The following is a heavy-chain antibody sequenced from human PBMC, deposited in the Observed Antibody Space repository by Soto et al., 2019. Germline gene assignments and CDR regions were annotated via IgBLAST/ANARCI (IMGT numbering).Heavy chain of an antibody. V-gene: IGHV1-18*01. J-gene: IGHJ5*02. CDR2: ISAYNGNT. D-gene: IGHD6-19*01. Sequence: QVQLVQSGAEVKKPGASVKVSCKASGYTFTSYGISWVRQAPGQGLEWMGWISAYNGNTNYAQKLQGRVTMITDTSTSTAYMEPRSLRSDDTAVYYCARVSVAVAGAHNWFDPWGQGTLVTVSS. CDR3: ARVSVAVAGAHNWFDP. CDR1: GYTFTSYG.